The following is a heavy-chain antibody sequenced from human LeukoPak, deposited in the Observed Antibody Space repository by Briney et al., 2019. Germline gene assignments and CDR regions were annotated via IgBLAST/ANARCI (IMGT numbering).Heavy chain of an antibody. V-gene: IGHV1-69*05. Sequence: ASVKLSCKASGGTFTSYAISWVRQAPGQGLEWMGGIIPIFGTANYAQKFQGRVTITTDESTSTAYMELSSLRSEDTAVYYCARGRSYYYGSGSYYGWFDPWGQGTLVTVSS. CDR3: ARGRSYYYGSGSYYGWFDP. J-gene: IGHJ5*02. CDR2: IIPIFGTA. CDR1: GGTFTSYA. D-gene: IGHD3-10*01.